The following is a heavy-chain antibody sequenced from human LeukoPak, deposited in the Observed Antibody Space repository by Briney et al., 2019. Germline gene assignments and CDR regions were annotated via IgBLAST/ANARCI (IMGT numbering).Heavy chain of an antibody. CDR3: VRQFTSSWFDY. CDR1: GGSFSGYY. Sequence: PSETLSLTCAVYGGSFSGYYWSWIRQPPGKGLEWIGEINHSGSTNYNPSLKSRVTISVDTSKNQFSLQLNSVTLEDTAVYYCVRQFTSSWFDYWGQGTLVTVSS. V-gene: IGHV4-34*01. D-gene: IGHD6-13*01. J-gene: IGHJ4*02. CDR2: INHSGST.